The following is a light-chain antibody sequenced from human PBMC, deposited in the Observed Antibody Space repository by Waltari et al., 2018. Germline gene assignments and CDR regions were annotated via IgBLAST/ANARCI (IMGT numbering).Light chain of an antibody. J-gene: IGKJ2*01. CDR2: GAS. CDR1: QSVSTN. Sequence: EIVMTQSPATLSVSPGERATLSCRASQSVSTNLAWYQQKPGQAPRLLIYGASTRATGIPDRISGSGSETEFTLTISSLQSEDFAVYYCQHYNDWYTFGQGTKLEI. CDR3: QHYNDWYT. V-gene: IGKV3-15*01.